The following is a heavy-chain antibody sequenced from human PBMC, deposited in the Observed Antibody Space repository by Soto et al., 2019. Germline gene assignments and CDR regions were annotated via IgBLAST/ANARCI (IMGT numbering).Heavy chain of an antibody. V-gene: IGHV1-18*01. CDR2: ISTYNGNT. Sequence: QVQLVQSGAEVKKPGASVKVSCKASGYIFTSHGISWVRQAPGQGLEWMGRISTYNGNTKYAQKLQGRVTMPTDTSASIAALELRSLRSDATAVYNCARESGQWLVSEWGPGTLVSASA. CDR1: GYIFTSHG. J-gene: IGHJ1*01. D-gene: IGHD6-19*01. CDR3: ARESGQWLVSE.